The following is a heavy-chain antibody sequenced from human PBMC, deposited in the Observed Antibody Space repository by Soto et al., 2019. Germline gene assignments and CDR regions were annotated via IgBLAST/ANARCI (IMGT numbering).Heavy chain of an antibody. D-gene: IGHD3-22*01. CDR2: IRGETNGGTA. Sequence: PGGSLRLSCTGSGLNFANYALTWVRQAPGKGLEWVGFIRGETNGGTADYAASLKGRITISRDDSKSIAYLEINSLQTEDTAVYYCTRYYYESSGYYVYWGQGTQVTVSS. J-gene: IGHJ4*02. V-gene: IGHV3-49*04. CDR3: TRYYYESSGYYVY. CDR1: GLNFANYA.